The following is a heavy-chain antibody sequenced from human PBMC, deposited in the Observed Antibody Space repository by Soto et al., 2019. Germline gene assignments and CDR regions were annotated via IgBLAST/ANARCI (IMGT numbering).Heavy chain of an antibody. V-gene: IGHV4-4*02. CDR2: THHSGRT. D-gene: IGHD1-26*01. CDR3: PRSGATVLDY. J-gene: IGHJ4*02. CDR1: GGSMSSSNW. Sequence: QVQLQESGPGLVKPSGTLSLTCTVSGGSMSSSNWWNWVRQPPGKGLEWIGETHHSGRTNYNPSLHSRVTISVDKPRTHCSLKLSSVTAADTAVYYCPRSGATVLDYWGQGTLVTVSS.